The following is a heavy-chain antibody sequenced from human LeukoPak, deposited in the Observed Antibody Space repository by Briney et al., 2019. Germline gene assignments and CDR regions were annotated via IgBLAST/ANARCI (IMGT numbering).Heavy chain of an antibody. J-gene: IGHJ4*02. Sequence: PGGSLRLSCSASGFTFSSYAMHWVRQAPGKGLEYVSAISSNGGSTYYADSVKGRFTISRDNSKNTLYLQMNSLRAEDTAVYYCARDRWGGSLVLWGQGTLVTVSS. V-gene: IGHV3-64*04. D-gene: IGHD1-26*01. CDR3: ARDRWGGSLVL. CDR2: ISSNGGST. CDR1: GFTFSSYA.